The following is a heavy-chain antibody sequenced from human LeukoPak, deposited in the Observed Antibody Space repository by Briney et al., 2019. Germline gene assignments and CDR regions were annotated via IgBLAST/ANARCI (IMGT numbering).Heavy chain of an antibody. D-gene: IGHD2-2*02. V-gene: IGHV4-30-2*01. CDR2: IYHSGST. CDR1: GGSISSGGYY. J-gene: IGHJ4*02. Sequence: TLSLTCTVSGGSISSGGYYWSWIRQPPGKGLEWIGYIYHSGSTYYNPSLKSRVTISVDRSKNQFSLKLSSVTAADTAVYYCASGVLGYCSSTSCYTEYFDYWGQGTLVTVSS. CDR3: ASGVLGYCSSTSCYTEYFDY.